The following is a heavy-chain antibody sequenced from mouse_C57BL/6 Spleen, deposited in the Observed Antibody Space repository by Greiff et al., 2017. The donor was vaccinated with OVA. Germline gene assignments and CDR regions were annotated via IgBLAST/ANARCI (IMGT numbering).Heavy chain of an antibody. D-gene: IGHD1-1*01. CDR1: GYSFTSYY. V-gene: IGHV1-66*01. Sequence: VKLMESGPELVKPGASVKISCKASGYSFTSYYIHWVKQRPGQGLEWIGWIYPGSGNTKYNEKFKGKATLTADTSSSTAYMQLSSLTSEDSAVYYCAREGSSHYWYFDVWGTGTTVTVSS. CDR2: IYPGSGNT. J-gene: IGHJ1*03. CDR3: AREGSSHYWYFDV.